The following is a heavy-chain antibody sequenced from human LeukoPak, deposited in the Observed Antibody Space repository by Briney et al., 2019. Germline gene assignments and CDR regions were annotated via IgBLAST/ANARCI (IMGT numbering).Heavy chain of an antibody. CDR1: GYTFTDYY. CDR2: INPNDGDT. V-gene: IGHV1-2*02. J-gene: IGHJ4*02. D-gene: IGHD2-2*01. Sequence: ASVKVSCKASGYTFTDYYMHWVRQAPGQGFEWMGWINPNDGDTNYAQKFQGRVTMTRDTSISTAHMEVSRLRSDDTAVYYCAKANFLYCSSSTCLFDYWGQGTLVTVSS. CDR3: AKANFLYCSSSTCLFDY.